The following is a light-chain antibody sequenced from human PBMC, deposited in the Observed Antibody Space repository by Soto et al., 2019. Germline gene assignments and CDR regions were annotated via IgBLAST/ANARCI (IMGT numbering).Light chain of an antibody. Sequence: QLVLTQSPSASASLGASVKLTCTLSSGHSSYTIAWHQQQPERGPRYLMKVNIDGTHSRGDGIPDRFSGSSSGAERYLTISSLQSEDEADYYCQTWGTGIQVVFGGGTQLTVL. J-gene: IGLJ2*01. CDR1: SGHSSYT. CDR2: VNIDGTH. V-gene: IGLV4-69*01. CDR3: QTWGTGIQVV.